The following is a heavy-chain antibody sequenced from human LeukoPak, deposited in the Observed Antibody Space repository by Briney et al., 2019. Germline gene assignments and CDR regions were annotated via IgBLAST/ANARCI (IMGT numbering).Heavy chain of an antibody. CDR1: GGSIRNGNYY. CDR3: ARLETTVTTSWFDL. J-gene: IGHJ5*02. V-gene: IGHV4-39*01. Sequence: SISSTVSGGSIRNGNYYWAWIRQPPGKRLEWIGSIHFSGSTYYNPSLKSRVTISVDTSKNQFSLNLNSVTAADTAVYYCARLETTVTTSWFDLWGQGSLATVSS. CDR2: IHFSGST. D-gene: IGHD4-17*01.